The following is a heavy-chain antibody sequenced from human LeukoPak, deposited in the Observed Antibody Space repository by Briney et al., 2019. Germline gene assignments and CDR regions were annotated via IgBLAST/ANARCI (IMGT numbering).Heavy chain of an antibody. J-gene: IGHJ4*02. CDR1: GGSISSYY. CDR2: IYYSGST. CDR3: ARGRFRNKNYVWGSYRGFDYFDY. V-gene: IGHV4-59*01. Sequence: SETLSLTCTVSGGSISSYYWSWIRQPPGKGLEWIGYIYYSGSTNYNPSLKSRVTISVDTSKNQFSLKLSSVTAADTAVYYCARGRFRNKNYVWGSYRGFDYFDYWGQGTLVTVSS. D-gene: IGHD3-16*01.